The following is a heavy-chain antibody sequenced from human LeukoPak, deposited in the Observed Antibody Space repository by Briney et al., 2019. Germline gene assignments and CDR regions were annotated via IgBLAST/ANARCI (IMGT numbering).Heavy chain of an antibody. CDR2: INPNSGGT. CDR1: GYTFTGYY. D-gene: IGHD2-21*02. CDR3: ARDIAVTAIRIFDY. Sequence: ASVKVSCKASGYTFTGYYMHWVRQAPGQGLEWMGWINPNSGGTNYAQKFQGRVTMTRDTSTSTVYMELSSLRSEDTAVYYCARDIAVTAIRIFDYWGQGTLVTVSS. J-gene: IGHJ4*02. V-gene: IGHV1-2*02.